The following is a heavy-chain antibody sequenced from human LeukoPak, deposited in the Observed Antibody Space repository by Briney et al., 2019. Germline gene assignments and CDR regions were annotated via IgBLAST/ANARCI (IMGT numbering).Heavy chain of an antibody. Sequence: GGSLRLSCAASGFTFSSYSMNWVRQAPGKGLEWVSYISSSSSTIYYADSVKGRFTISRDNAKNSLYLQMNSLGAEDTAVYYCAREDTAMAYGMDVWGQGTTVTVSS. D-gene: IGHD5-18*01. J-gene: IGHJ6*02. CDR3: AREDTAMAYGMDV. V-gene: IGHV3-48*01. CDR2: ISSSSSTI. CDR1: GFTFSSYS.